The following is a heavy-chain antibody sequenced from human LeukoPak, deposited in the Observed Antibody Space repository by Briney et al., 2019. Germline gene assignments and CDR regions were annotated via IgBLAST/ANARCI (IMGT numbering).Heavy chain of an antibody. J-gene: IGHJ2*01. CDR1: GYSFTSYW. Sequence: GESLKISCQGSGYSFTSYWIGWVRQMPGKGLEWMGIIYPGDSDTRYSPSFQGQVTISADKSISTAYLQWSSLKASDTAMYYCARPGSGWSQSYWYFDLWGRGTLVTVSS. CDR3: ARPGSGWSQSYWYFDL. D-gene: IGHD6-19*01. CDR2: IYPGDSDT. V-gene: IGHV5-51*01.